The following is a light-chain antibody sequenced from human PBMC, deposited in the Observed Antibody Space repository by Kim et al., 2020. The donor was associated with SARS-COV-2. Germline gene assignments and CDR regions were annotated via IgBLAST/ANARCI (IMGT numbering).Light chain of an antibody. CDR1: SGRSTYA. CDR3: QTWGTGFLV. CDR2: LNSDGTH. V-gene: IGLV4-69*01. J-gene: IGLJ3*02. Sequence: SATTTCTLSSGRSTYALAWHQHQPDKGPRYLMNLNSDGTHSKGDGIPDRFSGSSSGAERYLTISGLQSEDEADYYCQTWGTGFLVFGGGTQLTVL.